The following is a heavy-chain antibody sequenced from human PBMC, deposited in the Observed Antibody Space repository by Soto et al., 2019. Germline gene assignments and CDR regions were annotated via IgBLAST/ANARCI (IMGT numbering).Heavy chain of an antibody. V-gene: IGHV3-73*01. J-gene: IGHJ6*02. CDR2: IRSKANSYAT. CDR1: GFTFSSYA. CDR3: TTLFTYYYDSSGYFVGYYYYGMDV. Sequence: GGSLRLSCAASGFTFSSYAMHWVRQASGKGLEWVGRIRSKANSYATAYAASVKGRFTISRDDSKNTAYLQMNSLKTEDTAVYYCTTLFTYYYDSSGYFVGYYYYGMDVWGQGTTVTVSS. D-gene: IGHD3-22*01.